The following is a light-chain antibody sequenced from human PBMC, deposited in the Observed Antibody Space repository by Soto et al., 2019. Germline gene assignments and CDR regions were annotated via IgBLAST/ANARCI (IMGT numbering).Light chain of an antibody. CDR2: LNSDGSH. V-gene: IGLV4-69*01. J-gene: IGLJ2*01. CDR3: QTWGTGTVV. Sequence: QLVLTQSPSASASLGTSVKLTCTLSSGRSGYAIAWHQQQPEKGPRYLMKLNSDGSHNKGDGIPDRFSGSSSGAERYLTISSLQSEDEADYYCQTWGTGTVVFGGGTKLTVL. CDR1: SGRSGYA.